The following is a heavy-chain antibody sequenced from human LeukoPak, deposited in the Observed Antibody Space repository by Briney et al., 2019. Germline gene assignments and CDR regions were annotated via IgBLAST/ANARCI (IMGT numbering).Heavy chain of an antibody. CDR1: GFTFSSYW. CDR3: ARDSLYDSSGYSPKFDC. CDR2: IKQDGSEK. V-gene: IGHV3-7*01. Sequence: GGSLRLSCAASGFTFSSYWMSWVRQAPGKGLEWVANIKQDGSEKYYVDSVKGRFTISRDNAKNSLYLQMNSLRAEDTAVYYCARDSLYDSSGYSPKFDCWGQGTLVTVSS. J-gene: IGHJ4*02. D-gene: IGHD3-22*01.